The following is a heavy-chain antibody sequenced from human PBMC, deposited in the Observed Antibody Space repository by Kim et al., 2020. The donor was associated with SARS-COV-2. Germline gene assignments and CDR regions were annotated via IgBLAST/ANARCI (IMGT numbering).Heavy chain of an antibody. CDR2: INSGGGST. Sequence: GGSLRLSCSASGFIFSTYPMHWVRQAPGKGLEYVSLINSGGGSTCYADSVKGRSTISRDNSKNTLYLQMTSLRADDTAMYFCATQGGGRVYWGQGTLVTVSS. CDR3: ATQGGGRVY. J-gene: IGHJ4*02. CDR1: GFIFSTYP. V-gene: IGHV3-64D*06.